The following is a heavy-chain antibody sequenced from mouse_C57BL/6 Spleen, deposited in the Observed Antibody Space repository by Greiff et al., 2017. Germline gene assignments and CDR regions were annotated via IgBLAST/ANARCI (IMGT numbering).Heavy chain of an antibody. D-gene: IGHD2-5*01. CDR1: GFTFSSYA. V-gene: IGHV5-4*01. CDR3: ARDAYYSNY. CDR2: ISDGGSYT. J-gene: IGHJ2*01. Sequence: EVKVVESGGGLVKPGGSLKLSCAASGFTFSSYAMSWVRQTPEKRLEWVATISDGGSYTYYPDNVKGRFTISRDNAKNNLYLQMSHLKSEDTAMYYCARDAYYSNYWGQGTTLTVSS.